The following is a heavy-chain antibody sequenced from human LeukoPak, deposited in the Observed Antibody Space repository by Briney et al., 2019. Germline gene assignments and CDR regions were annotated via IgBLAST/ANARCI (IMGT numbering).Heavy chain of an antibody. CDR3: ARGPKTYSSGWSPSGYYYGMDV. CDR1: GYTFTSYD. V-gene: IGHV1-8*01. J-gene: IGHJ6*02. D-gene: IGHD6-19*01. Sequence: ASVKVSCKASGYTFTSYDINWVRQATGQGLERMGWMNPNSGNTGYAQKFQGRVTMTRNTSISTAYMELSSLRSEDTAVYYCARGPKTYSSGWSPSGYYYGMDVWGQGTTVTVSS. CDR2: MNPNSGNT.